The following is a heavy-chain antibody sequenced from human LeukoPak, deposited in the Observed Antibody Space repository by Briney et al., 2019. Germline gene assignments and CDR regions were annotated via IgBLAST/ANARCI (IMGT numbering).Heavy chain of an antibody. CDR3: AKVCNFLLSVARICDY. V-gene: IGHV3-30*18. J-gene: IGHJ4*02. CDR2: ISYDGSNK. CDR1: GFTFSSYG. D-gene: IGHD6-19*01. Sequence: TLTLTCAASGFTFSSYGLHWIRQAPGKGLEWVAVISYDGSNKYYADPVKGRLTISRDTSKNTLYLQMHSLRAEDTAGYFCAKVCNFLLSVARICDYWGGGTVV.